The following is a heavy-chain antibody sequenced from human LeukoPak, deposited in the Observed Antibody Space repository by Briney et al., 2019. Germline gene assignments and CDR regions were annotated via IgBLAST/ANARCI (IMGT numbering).Heavy chain of an antibody. J-gene: IGHJ4*02. CDR3: ATYRIVGAYYFDY. CDR2: INPTGGVT. D-gene: IGHD1-26*01. Sequence: ASVRVSCKASGYTFTGYYIHWVRQAPGQGPEWMGWINPTGGVTYYAQQFQGRVTMTRHTSISTAYMELSRLRSDDTAVYHCATYRIVGAYYFDYWGQGTLVTVSS. CDR1: GYTFTGYY. V-gene: IGHV1-2*02.